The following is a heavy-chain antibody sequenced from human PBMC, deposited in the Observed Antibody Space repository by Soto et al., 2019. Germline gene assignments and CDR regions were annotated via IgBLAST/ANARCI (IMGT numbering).Heavy chain of an antibody. CDR1: GGTFSSHG. Sequence: QVQLVQSGAEVKKPGSSVKVSCKASGGTFSSHGISWVRQAPVQGLEWMGGIIPILVTPNYAQKFQGRVTLTADEFASTAYMELSSLRPEDTAVYYCARETRPYYFDSSGYPDAFDIWGQGTMVTVSS. D-gene: IGHD3-22*01. CDR2: IIPILVTP. CDR3: ARETRPYYFDSSGYPDAFDI. V-gene: IGHV1-69*01. J-gene: IGHJ3*02.